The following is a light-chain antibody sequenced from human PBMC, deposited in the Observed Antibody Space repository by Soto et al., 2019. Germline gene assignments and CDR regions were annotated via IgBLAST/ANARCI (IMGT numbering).Light chain of an antibody. CDR3: QQNYNTPIT. Sequence: DFELTQSPSSLSAVVGDRVSISFRASQSISKFLSWYQQRPGTAPKLLIYAASSLESGVPSRFSGSGSGTDFTLTISSLQPEDFATYYCQQNYNTPITFGQGTRLEIK. CDR2: AAS. V-gene: IGKV1-39*01. J-gene: IGKJ5*01. CDR1: QSISKF.